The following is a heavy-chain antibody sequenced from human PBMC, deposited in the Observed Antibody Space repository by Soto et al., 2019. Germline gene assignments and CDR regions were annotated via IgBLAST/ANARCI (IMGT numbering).Heavy chain of an antibody. CDR2: IKQDGSEK. D-gene: IGHD6-19*01. J-gene: IGHJ6*02. CDR1: GFTFSSYW. CDR3: AKDGGTIAVACYYYYGMDV. Sequence: GGSLRLSCAASGFTFSSYWMSWVRQAPGKGLEWVANIKQDGSEKYYVDSVKGRFTISRDNAKNSLYLQMNSLRAEDTAVYYCAKDGGTIAVACYYYYGMDVWGQGTTVTVSS. V-gene: IGHV3-7*03.